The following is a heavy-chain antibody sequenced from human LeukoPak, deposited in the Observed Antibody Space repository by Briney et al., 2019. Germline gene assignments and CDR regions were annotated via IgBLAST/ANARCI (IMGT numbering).Heavy chain of an antibody. CDR2: ILYSGST. CDR3: ARTGFVGVSDHDAFDI. D-gene: IGHD3-16*01. CDR1: GVSISSTAYF. J-gene: IGHJ3*02. V-gene: IGHV4-39*01. Sequence: KPSETQSLTCTVSGVSISSTAYFWGWIRQPPGKGLEWIGSILYSGSTYNNPSLMSRVTTSVDTSKNQFSLKLSSVTAADTAVYYCARTGFVGVSDHDAFDIWGRGTAVTVSS.